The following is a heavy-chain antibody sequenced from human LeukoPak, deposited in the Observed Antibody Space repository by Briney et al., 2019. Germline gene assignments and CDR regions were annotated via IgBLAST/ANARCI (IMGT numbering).Heavy chain of an antibody. D-gene: IGHD3-3*01. CDR2: FDPEDGET. CDR1: GYTLTELS. V-gene: IGHV1-24*01. J-gene: IGHJ6*03. Sequence: VSVKVSCKVSGYTLTELSMHWVRQAPGKGLEWMGGFDPEDGETIYAQKFQGRVTMTEDTSTDTAYMELSSLRSEDTAVYYCATVNQDDFWSGYYTDYYYYYYMDVWGKGTTVTVS. CDR3: ATVNQDDFWSGYYTDYYYYYYMDV.